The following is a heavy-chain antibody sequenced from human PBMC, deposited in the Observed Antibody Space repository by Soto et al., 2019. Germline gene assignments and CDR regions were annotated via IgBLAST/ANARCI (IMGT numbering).Heavy chain of an antibody. CDR1: GFTFSSYA. D-gene: IGHD4-17*01. J-gene: IGHJ4*02. CDR2: ISGSGGST. Sequence: GGSLRLSCAASGFTFSSYAMSWVRQAPGKGLEWVSAISGSGGSTYYADSVKGRFTISRDNSKNTLYLQMNSLRAEDTAVSYCAKDQGTTVVTYYFDYWGQGTLVTVSS. CDR3: AKDQGTTVVTYYFDY. V-gene: IGHV3-23*01.